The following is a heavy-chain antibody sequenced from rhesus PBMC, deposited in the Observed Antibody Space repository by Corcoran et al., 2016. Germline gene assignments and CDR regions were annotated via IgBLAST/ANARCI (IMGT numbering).Heavy chain of an antibody. CDR2: VNNGGGGT. CDR1: GFIFSGYR. V-gene: IGHV3S42*01. D-gene: IGHD5-36*01. J-gene: IGHJ4*01. CDR3: ATDTFGYSSYGY. Sequence: EVQLVESGGGLAKPGGSLRLSCSASGFIFSGYRMIWVRQTPGKGLEWISTVNNGGGGTYYADSVKGRVTISRDNSKNTLSLQMNSLTTEDTAVYYCATDTFGYSSYGYWGQGVLVTVSS.